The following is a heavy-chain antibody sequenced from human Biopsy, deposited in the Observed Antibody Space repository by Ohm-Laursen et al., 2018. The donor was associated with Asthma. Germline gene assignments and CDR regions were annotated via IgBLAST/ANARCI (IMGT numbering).Heavy chain of an antibody. CDR1: GGTFNTYV. Sequence: SSVKVSCKSRGGTFNTYVIGWVRQAPGQGLEWMGGINSVFGTTTYPQKFQDRVTITADDSTSTVYMGLSSLRSEDTAVYYCARKAGSCISRTCYSLDFWGQGTLVTVSS. CDR3: ARKAGSCISRTCYSLDF. D-gene: IGHD2-2*01. CDR2: INSVFGTT. V-gene: IGHV1-69*01. J-gene: IGHJ4*02.